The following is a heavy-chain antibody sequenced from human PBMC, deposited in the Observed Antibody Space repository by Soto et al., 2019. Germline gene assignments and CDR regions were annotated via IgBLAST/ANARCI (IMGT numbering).Heavy chain of an antibody. V-gene: IGHV1-18*01. J-gene: IGHJ3*02. CDR1: GYTFTSYG. D-gene: IGHD2-15*01. CDR3: ARDGWDIVVVVADRYAFDI. CDR2: ISAYNGNT. Sequence: QVQLVQSGAEGKKPGSSVKVSCKSSGYTFTSYGISWGRQAPGQGLEWMGWISAYNGNTNYAQKLQGRVTMTTDTSRSTASMELRSLRSADTAVYYCARDGWDIVVVVADRYAFDIWGQGTMVTVSS.